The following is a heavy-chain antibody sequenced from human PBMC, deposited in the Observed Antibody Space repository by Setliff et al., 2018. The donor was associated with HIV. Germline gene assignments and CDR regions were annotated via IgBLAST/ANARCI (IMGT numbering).Heavy chain of an antibody. J-gene: IGHJ4*02. V-gene: IGHV3-53*01. CDR3: AKGGYGGAYYVAGY. D-gene: IGHD5-18*01. CDR2: IYKAGKT. Sequence: GESLKISCEASGFRVTDTYMAWVRQAPGKGLEWVTLIYKAGKTYYADFVKGRFTIARDDTKNTVSLQMTNLEPGDTVMYYCAKGGYGGAYYVAGYWGQGTKVTVSS. CDR1: GFRVTDTY.